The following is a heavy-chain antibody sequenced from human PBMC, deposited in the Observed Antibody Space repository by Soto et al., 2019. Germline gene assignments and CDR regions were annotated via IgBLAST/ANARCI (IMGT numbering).Heavy chain of an antibody. CDR2: IWYDGSNK. CDR1: GFTFSSYG. D-gene: IGHD3-22*01. CDR3: ARVLRPEIVVVITSPGALDY. J-gene: IGHJ4*02. V-gene: IGHV3-33*01. Sequence: GGSLRLSCAASGFTFSSYGMHWVRQAPGKGLEWVAVIWYDGSNKYYADSVKGRFTISRDNSKNTLYLQMNSLRAEDTAVYYCARVLRPEIVVVITSPGALDYWGQGTLVTVSS.